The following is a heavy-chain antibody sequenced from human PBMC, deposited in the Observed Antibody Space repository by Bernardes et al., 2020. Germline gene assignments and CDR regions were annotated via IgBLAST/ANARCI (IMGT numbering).Heavy chain of an antibody. CDR2: ISGGGGIT. V-gene: IGHV3-23*01. D-gene: IGHD3-16*02. CDR1: GFTFSHFA. Sequence: GGSLRLSCAASGFTFSHFAMSWVRQAPGKGLEWVSVISGGGGITYYADSVKGRFTISRDNSKNTVYLEMNSLRVDETAVYYCATAGSYRFDNWGQGTQVTVSS. CDR3: ATAGSYRFDN. J-gene: IGHJ4*02.